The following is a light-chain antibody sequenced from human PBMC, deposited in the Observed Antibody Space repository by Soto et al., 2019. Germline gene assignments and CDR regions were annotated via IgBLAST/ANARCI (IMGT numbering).Light chain of an antibody. J-gene: IGKJ1*01. CDR1: QVVFYNSKNY. CDR2: DAS. CDR3: QQYNSYPWT. V-gene: IGKV1-5*01. Sequence: DLLLTQSPDSLAVSLGERATMEWKSSQVVFYNSKNYLGWYQQKPGKAPKLLIYDASSLESGVPSRFSGSGSGTEFTLTITSLQPDDFATYYCQQYNSYPWTFGQGTKVDI.